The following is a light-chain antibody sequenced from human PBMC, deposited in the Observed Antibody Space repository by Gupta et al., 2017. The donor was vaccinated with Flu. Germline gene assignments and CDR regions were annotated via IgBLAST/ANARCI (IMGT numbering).Light chain of an antibody. CDR1: QTISSY. V-gene: IGKV1-39*01. CDR2: AAS. CDR3: QQTYSTPT. Sequence: DIQMTQSPSSLSASVGDRVTINCRASQTISSYLNWYQQKPGRAPKLLIYAASTLHSGVPSRFRGSGSGTDFTLTISSLQPEDFGNYYCQQTYSTPTFGQGTRLEIK. J-gene: IGKJ5*01.